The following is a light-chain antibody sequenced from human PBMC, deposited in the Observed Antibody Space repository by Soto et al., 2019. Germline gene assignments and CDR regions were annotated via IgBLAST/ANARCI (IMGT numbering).Light chain of an antibody. CDR2: EVS. Sequence: QSALTQPPSASGSPGQSVTMACTGTSSDVGGYKYVSWYQQHPGKAPKLMIYEVSKRPSGVPDRFSGSKSGNTASLTVSGLQAEDEDDYYCSSYAGSNNYVFGTGTKVTV. V-gene: IGLV2-8*01. CDR3: SSYAGSNNYV. CDR1: SSDVGGYKY. J-gene: IGLJ1*01.